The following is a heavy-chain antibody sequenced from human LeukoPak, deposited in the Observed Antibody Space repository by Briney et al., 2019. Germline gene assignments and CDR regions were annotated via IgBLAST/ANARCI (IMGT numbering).Heavy chain of an antibody. CDR2: ISGSGGST. CDR3: ATNGVATTYYFDY. V-gene: IGHV3-23*01. Sequence: GGSLRVSCAASGFTFSSYAMSWVRQAQGKGLEWVSAISGSGGSTYYADSVKGRFTISRDNSKNTLFLQMNSLRAEDTAVYYCATNGVATTYYFDYWGQGTLVTVSS. D-gene: IGHD5-12*01. CDR1: GFTFSSYA. J-gene: IGHJ4*02.